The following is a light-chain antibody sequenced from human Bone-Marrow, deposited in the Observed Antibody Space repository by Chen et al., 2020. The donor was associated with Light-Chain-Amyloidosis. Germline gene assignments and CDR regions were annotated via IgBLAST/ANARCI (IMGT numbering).Light chain of an antibody. CDR3: QQYYTTPNT. CDR2: WAS. V-gene: IGKV4-1*01. CDR1: QSVLHSTNNKNY. Sequence: DIVMTQSPDSLAVSLGERATINCKSSQSVLHSTNNKNYLAWYQQKPGQPPKLLNYWASTRESGVPDRFSGSGSGTDFTLTISRLQAEDVAVYYCQQYYTTPNTFGQGTKLEIK. J-gene: IGKJ2*01.